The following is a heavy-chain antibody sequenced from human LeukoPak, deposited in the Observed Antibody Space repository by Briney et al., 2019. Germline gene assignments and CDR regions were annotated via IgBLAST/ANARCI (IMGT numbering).Heavy chain of an antibody. D-gene: IGHD2-2*02. CDR2: IYYSGST. Sequence: SETLSLTCTVSGGSMSPYHWGWIRQPPGKGLEWTGYIYYSGSTNYNPSLKSRVTISVDTSKNQFSLKLSSVTAADTAVYYCARDSLDCSSTSCYTPHNWFDPWGQGTLVTVSS. V-gene: IGHV4-59*12. J-gene: IGHJ5*02. CDR1: GGSMSPYH. CDR3: ARDSLDCSSTSCYTPHNWFDP.